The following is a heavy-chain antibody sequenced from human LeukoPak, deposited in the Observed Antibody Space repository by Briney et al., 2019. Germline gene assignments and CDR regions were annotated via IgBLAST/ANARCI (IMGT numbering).Heavy chain of an antibody. CDR1: GFTFSSYG. J-gene: IGHJ4*02. CDR3: AKASNYDILTGYYSY. V-gene: IGHV3-30*18. CDR2: ISYDGSNK. D-gene: IGHD3-9*01. Sequence: PGGSLRLSCAASGFTFSSYGMHWVRQAPGKGLEWVAVISYDGSNKYYADSVKGRFTISRDNSKNTLYLQMNSLRAEDTAVYYCAKASNYDILTGYYSYWGQGTLVTVSS.